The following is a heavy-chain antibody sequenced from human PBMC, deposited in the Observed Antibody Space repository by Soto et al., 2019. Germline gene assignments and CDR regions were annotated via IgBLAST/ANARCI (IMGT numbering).Heavy chain of an antibody. CDR1: GFTFSSYG. J-gene: IGHJ5*02. CDR2: ISYDGSNK. D-gene: IGHD5-12*01. Sequence: PGGSLRLSCAASGFTFSSYGMHWVRQAPGKGLEWVAVISYDGSNKYYADSVKGRFTISRDNSKNTLYLQMNSLRAEDTAVYYCAKGLQEMATIGPVDPWGQGTLVTVSS. CDR3: AKGLQEMATIGPVDP. V-gene: IGHV3-30*18.